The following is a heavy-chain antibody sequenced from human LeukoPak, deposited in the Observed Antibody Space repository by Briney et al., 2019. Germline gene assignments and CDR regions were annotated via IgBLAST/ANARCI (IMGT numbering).Heavy chain of an antibody. J-gene: IGHJ6*02. CDR1: GFTFSSYE. CDR3: ARGAPRDV. CDR2: ISSSGSSI. Sequence: GGSLRLSCAASGFTFSSYEMNWVRQAPGKGPEWVSYISSSGSSIKYADSVKGRFTISRDNAKNSLYLQMNSLRAEDTAIYYCARGAPRDVWGQGTTVTVSS. V-gene: IGHV3-48*03.